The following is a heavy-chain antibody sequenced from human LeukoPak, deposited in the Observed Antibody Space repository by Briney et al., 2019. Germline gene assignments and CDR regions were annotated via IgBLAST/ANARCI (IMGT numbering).Heavy chain of an antibody. CDR3: AREVIAAAGHFDY. J-gene: IGHJ4*02. CDR2: IYYSGST. Sequence: PSQTLSLTCTVSGGSISSGGYYWSWIRQHPGKGLEWIGYIYYSGSTYYNPSLKSRVTISVVTSKNQFSLKLSSVTAADTAVYYCAREVIAAAGHFDYWGQGTLVTVSS. V-gene: IGHV4-31*03. D-gene: IGHD6-13*01. CDR1: GGSISSGGYY.